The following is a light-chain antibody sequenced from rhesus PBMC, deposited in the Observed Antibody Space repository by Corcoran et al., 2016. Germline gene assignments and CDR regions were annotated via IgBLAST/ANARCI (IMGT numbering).Light chain of an antibody. CDR1: QSVCTY. V-gene: IGKV3-40*01. Sequence: EIVMTQSPATLSLSPGETATLSCRASQSVCTYLALYQQPPGQAPKLPVHSAYFRATGIPDTFSVSGTRTDFTHTISSLEPEDMGVYHCQQYNDLLWTFGQGTKVEIK. J-gene: IGKJ1*01. CDR2: SAY. CDR3: QQYNDLLWT.